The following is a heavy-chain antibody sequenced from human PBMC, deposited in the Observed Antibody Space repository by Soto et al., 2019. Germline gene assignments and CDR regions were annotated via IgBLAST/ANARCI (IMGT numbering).Heavy chain of an antibody. J-gene: IGHJ4*02. CDR1: GYTFTNYA. Sequence: QVQLVQSGAEVKKPGASVKVSCRASGYTFTNYAIHWVRQAPGQRLEWMGRINPGDGNTKYPQKFQGRVTITSDTSASTAYMELNSLTSEDTSNYYCATDLGLPPDYWGQGTLVTVSS. V-gene: IGHV1-3*01. CDR3: ATDLGLPPDY. CDR2: INPGDGNT.